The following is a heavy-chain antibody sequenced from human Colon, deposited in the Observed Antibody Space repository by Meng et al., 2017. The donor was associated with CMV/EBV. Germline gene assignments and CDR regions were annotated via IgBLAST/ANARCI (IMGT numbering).Heavy chain of an antibody. D-gene: IGHD3-16*01. V-gene: IGHV4-59*01. CDR2: IHHSGNS. CDR1: GDSMGNYY. Sequence: SETLSLTCSVSGDSMGNYYWTWIRQTPGKGLEWIGYIHHSGNSNYNLSLKSRVTMSIDTSNNQFSLKLSSVTAADTAVYYCARDRSIMITSGATHGMDVWGQGTTVTVSS. CDR3: ARDRSIMITSGATHGMDV. J-gene: IGHJ6*02.